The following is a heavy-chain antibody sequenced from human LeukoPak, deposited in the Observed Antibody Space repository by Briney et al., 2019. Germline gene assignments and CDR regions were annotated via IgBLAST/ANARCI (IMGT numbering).Heavy chain of an antibody. V-gene: IGHV4-34*01. Sequence: SETLSLTCAVYGGSFSGYYWSWIRQPPGKGLEWIGEINHSGSTNYNPSLKSRVTISVDTSKNQFSLKLSSVTAADTAVYYCARDQGGSYYFDYWGQGTLVTVSS. CDR2: INHSGST. D-gene: IGHD1-26*01. J-gene: IGHJ4*02. CDR3: ARDQGGSYYFDY. CDR1: GGSFSGYY.